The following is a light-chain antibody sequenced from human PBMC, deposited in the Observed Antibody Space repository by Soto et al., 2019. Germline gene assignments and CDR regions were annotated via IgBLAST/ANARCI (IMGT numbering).Light chain of an antibody. CDR2: DAS. CDR3: QQSYRTPIT. J-gene: IGKJ5*01. Sequence: DIQMTQSPSTLSASVGDRVTITCRASQSISSWLAWYQQKLGRAPRLLIYDASSLESGVPSRFSGSGYGTEFTLTISSLQPDDVATYFCQQSYRTPITFGQGTRLEIK. CDR1: QSISSW. V-gene: IGKV1-5*01.